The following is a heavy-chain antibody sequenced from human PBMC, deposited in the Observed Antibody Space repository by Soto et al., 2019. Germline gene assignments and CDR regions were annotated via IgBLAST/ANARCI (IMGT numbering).Heavy chain of an antibody. CDR1: GFRLSDYS. J-gene: IGHJ4*02. CDR3: ARDLGDY. CDR2: ISSTSSYI. Sequence: EVQLVESGGGLVKPGGSLRLSCAAYGFRLSDYSMNWVRQAPGKGLEWVSFISSTSSYIYYADSVKARFTISRDNAKNSLYLDMNSRRAEDTAVYYCARDLGDYWGQGTLVTVSS. V-gene: IGHV3-21*01.